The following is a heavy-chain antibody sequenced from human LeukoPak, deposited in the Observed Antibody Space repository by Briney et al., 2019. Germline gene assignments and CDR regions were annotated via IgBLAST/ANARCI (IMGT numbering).Heavy chain of an antibody. CDR3: ARYSSSPGRYYYYYMDV. Sequence: SETLSLTCTVSGGSISSHYWSWIRQPPGKGLEWIGYIYYSGSTNYNPSLKSRVTISVDTSKNQFSLKLSSVTAADTAVYYCARYSSSPGRYYYYYMDVWGKGTTVIVSS. J-gene: IGHJ6*03. CDR2: IYYSGST. V-gene: IGHV4-59*11. CDR1: GGSISSHY. D-gene: IGHD6-13*01.